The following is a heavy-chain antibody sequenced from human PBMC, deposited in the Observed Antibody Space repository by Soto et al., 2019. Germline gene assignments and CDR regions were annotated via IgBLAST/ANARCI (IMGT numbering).Heavy chain of an antibody. CDR1: GYTFTSYA. CDR2: INAGNGNT. CDR3: ARGYCSGGSCRGCYFDY. D-gene: IGHD2-15*01. J-gene: IGHJ4*02. Sequence: ASGKVSCKASGYTFTSYAMHWVRQAPGQRLEWMGWINAGNGNTKYSQKFQGRVTITRDTSASTAYMELSSLRSEDTAVYYCARGYCSGGSCRGCYFDYWGQGTLVTVSS. V-gene: IGHV1-3*01.